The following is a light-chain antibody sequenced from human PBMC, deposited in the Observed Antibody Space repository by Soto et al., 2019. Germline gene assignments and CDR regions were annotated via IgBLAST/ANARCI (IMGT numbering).Light chain of an antibody. J-gene: IGLJ1*01. Sequence: QSALTQPASVSGSPGQSITISCTGTSSDIGGYNYVSWYQQHPGKAPKLMIYEVSDRPTGVSDRFSGSKSDNTASLTISGLQAEDEADYYCSSYTSSSPFLFGTGTKLTVL. CDR1: SSDIGGYNY. V-gene: IGLV2-14*01. CDR2: EVS. CDR3: SSYTSSSPFL.